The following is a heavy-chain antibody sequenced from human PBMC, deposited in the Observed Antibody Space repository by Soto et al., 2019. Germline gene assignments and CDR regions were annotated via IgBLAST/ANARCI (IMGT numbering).Heavy chain of an antibody. D-gene: IGHD2-8*01. J-gene: IGHJ6*02. CDR3: ARDVNGYGMDV. CDR1: GGSISSGGYY. V-gene: IGHV4-31*03. CDR2: IYYSGST. Sequence: PSETLSLTRTFSGGSISSGGYYWSWIRQHPGKGLEWIGYIYYSGSTYYNPSLKSRVTISVDTSKNQFSLKLSSVTAADTAVYYCARDVNGYGMDVWGQGTTVTVSS.